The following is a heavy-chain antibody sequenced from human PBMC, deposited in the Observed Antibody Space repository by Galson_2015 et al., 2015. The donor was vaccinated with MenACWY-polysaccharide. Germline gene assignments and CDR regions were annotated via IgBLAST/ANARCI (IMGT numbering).Heavy chain of an antibody. CDR3: AKDMGIFFFGAFDI. CDR1: GFTFDDYA. V-gene: IGHV3-9*01. J-gene: IGHJ3*02. CDR2: ISWYSGSI. Sequence: SVRLSCEASGFTFDDYAMPWVRQAPGKGLEWVSGISWYSGSIGYADSVKGRFTISRDNAKNSLYLQMNSLRAEDTALYYCAKDMGIFFFGAFDIWGQGTMVTVSS. D-gene: IGHD3-3*01.